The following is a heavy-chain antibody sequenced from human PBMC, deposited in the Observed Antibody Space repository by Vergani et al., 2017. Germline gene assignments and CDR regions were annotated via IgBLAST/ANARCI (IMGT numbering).Heavy chain of an antibody. J-gene: IGHJ4*02. V-gene: IGHV4-34*01. CDR1: GGSFSGYY. CDR3: ARVGGWWELPNPYYFDY. CDR2: INHSGST. D-gene: IGHD2-15*01. Sequence: QVQLQQWGAGLLKPSETLSLTCAVYGGSFSGYYWSWIRQPPGKGLEWIGEINHSGSTNYNPSLKSRVTISVDTSKNQFSLKLNSVTAADTAVYYCARVGGWWELPNPYYFDYWGQGALVTVSS.